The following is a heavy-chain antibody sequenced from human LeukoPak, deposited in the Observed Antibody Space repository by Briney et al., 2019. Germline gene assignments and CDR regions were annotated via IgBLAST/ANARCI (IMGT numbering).Heavy chain of an antibody. CDR1: GYTFTGYY. J-gene: IGHJ4*02. CDR3: AREMSSVAGTELVYYFDY. Sequence: ASVKVSCKASGYTFTGYYMHWVRQAPGQGLEWMGWINPNSGGTNYAQKFQGRVTMTRDTSISTAYMELSRLRSDDTAVYYCAREMSSVAGTELVYYFDYWGQGTLVTVSS. CDR2: INPNSGGT. V-gene: IGHV1-2*02. D-gene: IGHD6-19*01.